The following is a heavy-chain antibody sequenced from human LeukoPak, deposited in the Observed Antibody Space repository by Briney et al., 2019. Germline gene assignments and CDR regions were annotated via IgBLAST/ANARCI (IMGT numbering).Heavy chain of an antibody. Sequence: GDSLKISCKGSTDIFSNYWIGWVRQMPGKGPEWMGIIYPGDSDTRYSPSFQGQVTISADKSISTAYLQWSSLKATDTAMYYCARQSAEVFDYWGQGTLVTVSS. CDR1: TDIFSNYW. CDR3: ARQSAEVFDY. J-gene: IGHJ4*02. V-gene: IGHV5-51*01. D-gene: IGHD2-15*01. CDR2: IYPGDSDT.